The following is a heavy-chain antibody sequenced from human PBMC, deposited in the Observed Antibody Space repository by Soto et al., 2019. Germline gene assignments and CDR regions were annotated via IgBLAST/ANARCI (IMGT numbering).Heavy chain of an antibody. D-gene: IGHD3-9*01. Sequence: QVQLQESGPGLVKPSQTLSLTCTVSGGSISSGGYYWSWIRQHPGKGLEWIGYIYYSGSTYYNSSLKSRVIITVDTSKNQFSLKRSSVTAAYTAVYYCARDPTGYYSDYWGQGILVTVSS. CDR2: IYYSGST. V-gene: IGHV4-31*03. CDR1: GGSISSGGYY. J-gene: IGHJ4*02. CDR3: ARDPTGYYSDY.